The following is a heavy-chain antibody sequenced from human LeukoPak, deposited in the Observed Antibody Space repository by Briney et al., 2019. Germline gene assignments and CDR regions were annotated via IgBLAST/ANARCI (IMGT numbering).Heavy chain of an antibody. Sequence: GGSLRLSCAASGFSFSYYSMHWVRQAPGKGLEWVAFIRYDGSDKYYADSVKGRFTISRDNSKNTLYLQMNSLRAEDTAVYYCARGYFDFDYWGQGTLVTVSS. CDR3: ARGYFDFDY. D-gene: IGHD3-9*01. CDR2: IRYDGSDK. V-gene: IGHV3-30*02. CDR1: GFSFSYYS. J-gene: IGHJ4*02.